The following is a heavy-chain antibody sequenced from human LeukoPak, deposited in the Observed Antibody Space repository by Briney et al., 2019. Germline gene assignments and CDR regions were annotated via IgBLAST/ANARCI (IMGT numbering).Heavy chain of an antibody. Sequence: SVKLSCQASGGTFSSYAISWVRQAPGQGLEWMGGIIPIFGTANYAQKFQGRVTITADKSTSTAYMELSSLRSEDTAVYYCARASLSSTSCFDYWGQGTLVTVSS. CDR1: GGTFSSYA. CDR2: IIPIFGTA. V-gene: IGHV1-69*06. CDR3: ARASLSSTSCFDY. J-gene: IGHJ4*02. D-gene: IGHD2-2*01.